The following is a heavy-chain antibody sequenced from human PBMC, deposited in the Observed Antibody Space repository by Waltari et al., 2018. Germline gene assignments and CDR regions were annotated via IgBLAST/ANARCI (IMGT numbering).Heavy chain of an antibody. CDR2: INTDNGNT. J-gene: IGHJ6*02. CDR3: ARISEVTTSGDYYGLDV. D-gene: IGHD4-17*01. CDR1: GYIFTTYA. V-gene: IGHV1-3*04. Sequence: VQLVQPGAEVKSPGASVRVSCKASGYIFTTYAIHWVRQAPGHRREWMGWINTDNGNTKYSQKFQGRVTITRDTSASTASLELSSLRSEDTAVYYCARISEVTTSGDYYGLDVWGQGTTVTVSS.